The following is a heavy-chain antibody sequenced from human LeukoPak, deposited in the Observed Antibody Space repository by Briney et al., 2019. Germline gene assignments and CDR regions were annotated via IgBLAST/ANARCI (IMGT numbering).Heavy chain of an antibody. D-gene: IGHD6-13*01. CDR3: ASGIAAAGGFDY. V-gene: IGHV3-66*01. CDR1: GFTVSSKY. Sequence: PGGSLRLSCAASGFTVSSKYMSWVRQAPGKGLEWVSVIYSGGSTYYADSVKGRFTISRDNSKNTVYLQMNSLRAEDTAVYYCASGIAAAGGFDYWGQGTLVTVSS. CDR2: IYSGGST. J-gene: IGHJ4*02.